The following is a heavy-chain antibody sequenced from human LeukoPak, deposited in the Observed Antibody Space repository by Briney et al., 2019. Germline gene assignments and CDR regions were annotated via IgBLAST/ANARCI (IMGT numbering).Heavy chain of an antibody. CDR3: ARGRGSGHKENWFDP. CDR2: MNPNSGNT. V-gene: IGHV1-8*01. D-gene: IGHD6-19*01. Sequence: ASVKLSCKASGYTFTTYDINWGRQATGQGLELMGWMNPNSGNTGYTQKFQGRVTMTRNTSISTAYMDVSSLRSEDTAVYYCARGRGSGHKENWFDPWGQGTLVTVSS. CDR1: GYTFTTYD. J-gene: IGHJ5*02.